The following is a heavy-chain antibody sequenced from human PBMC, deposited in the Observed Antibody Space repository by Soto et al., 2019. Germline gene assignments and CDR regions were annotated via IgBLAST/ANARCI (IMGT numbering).Heavy chain of an antibody. CDR2: IYHSGST. V-gene: IGHV4-4*02. Sequence: QVQLQESGPGLVKPSGTLSLTCAVSGGSISSSNWWSWVRQPPGKGLGWIGEIYHSGSTNYNPSHKRRLTLSVDKSKNQCSLKLSSVTAADTAVYYCARVVITVAGTGGMDVWGQGTTVTVSS. CDR1: GGSISSSNW. J-gene: IGHJ6*02. D-gene: IGHD6-19*01. CDR3: ARVVITVAGTGGMDV.